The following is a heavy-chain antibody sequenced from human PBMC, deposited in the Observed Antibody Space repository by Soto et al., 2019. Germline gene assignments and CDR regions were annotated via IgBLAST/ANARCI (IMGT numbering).Heavy chain of an antibody. D-gene: IGHD1-1*01. J-gene: IGHJ4*02. CDR1: GGTFSSYA. Sequence: SVKVSCKASGGTFSSYAISWVRQAPGQGLEWMGGIIPIFGTANYAQKFQGRVTITADESTSTAYMELSSLRSEDTAVYFCASRNNWNDASGYFDYWGPGTRVTVSS. CDR3: ASRNNWNDASGYFDY. CDR2: IIPIFGTA. V-gene: IGHV1-69*13.